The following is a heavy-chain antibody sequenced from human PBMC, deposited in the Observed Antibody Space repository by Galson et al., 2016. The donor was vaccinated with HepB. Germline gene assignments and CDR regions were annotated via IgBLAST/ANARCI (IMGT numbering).Heavy chain of an antibody. CDR3: ATYSSFPRDYGMDV. J-gene: IGHJ6*02. V-gene: IGHV4-39*07. CDR2: IYYSGST. Sequence: SETLSLTCTVSGGSISSASYYWGWIRQPPGKGLEWIGSIYYSGSTNYNPSLKSRVAISVDTSKNQFSLKLSSVTAADTAVYYCATYSSFPRDYGMDVWGQGTTVTVSS. CDR1: GGSISSASYY. D-gene: IGHD6-6*01.